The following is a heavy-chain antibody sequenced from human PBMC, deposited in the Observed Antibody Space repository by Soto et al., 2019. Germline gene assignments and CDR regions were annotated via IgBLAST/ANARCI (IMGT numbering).Heavy chain of an antibody. CDR3: AKNLGAAYSSGWYDS. V-gene: IGHV3-23*01. J-gene: IGHJ5*01. Sequence: ELLESGGGLVQPGGSLRLSCAASGFTFSSYAMTWVRQAPGKGLEWVSGISGSGGSTYYAASVKGRFTISRDNSKYTLYLQMNSLRDEDTAVYYCAKNLGAAYSSGWYDSWGQGTLVTVSS. D-gene: IGHD6-19*01. CDR2: ISGSGGST. CDR1: GFTFSSYA.